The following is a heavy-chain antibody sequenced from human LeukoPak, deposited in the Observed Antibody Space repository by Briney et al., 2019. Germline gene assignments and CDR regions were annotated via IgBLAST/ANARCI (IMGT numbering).Heavy chain of an antibody. J-gene: IGHJ4*02. Sequence: EGSLRFSCAVSGFTFSSEAMGWVRQLPGGGLEWVSTISPAGGTTYYAESMKGRFTISRDNSKNTLYLQMDSLRAEDTAVYYCARGARYCSSTSCYSYFEYWGQGTLVSVSS. D-gene: IGHD2-2*01. CDR1: GFTFSSEA. V-gene: IGHV3-23*01. CDR3: ARGARYCSSTSCYSYFEY. CDR2: ISPAGGTT.